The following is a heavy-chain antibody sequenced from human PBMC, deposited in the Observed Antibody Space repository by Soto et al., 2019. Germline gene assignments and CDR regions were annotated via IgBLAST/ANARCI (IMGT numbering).Heavy chain of an antibody. V-gene: IGHV3-74*01. Sequence: EVQLVESGGGLILPGGSLRLSCAASGFTFNTHWMHWVRQAPGKGLVWVSRINSDGSITDYADSVKGRFSISRDTPKNTLYVQMNSRSPEETAVYYCARAMTSVGAAAKGDFWGQGTLVTVSS. J-gene: IGHJ4*02. CDR2: INSDGSIT. CDR1: GFTFNTHW. CDR3: ARAMTSVGAAAKGDF. D-gene: IGHD1-26*01.